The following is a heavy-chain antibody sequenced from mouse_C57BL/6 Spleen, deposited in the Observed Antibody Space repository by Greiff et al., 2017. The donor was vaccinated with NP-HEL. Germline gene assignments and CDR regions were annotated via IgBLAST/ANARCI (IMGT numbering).Heavy chain of an antibody. CDR2: IWSGGST. V-gene: IGHV2-2*01. D-gene: IGHD1-1*02. CDR1: GFSLTSYG. J-gene: IGHJ2*01. CDR3: ARWGSYAMDY. Sequence: VQLQQSGPGLVQPSQSLSITCTVSGFSLTSYGVHWVRQSPGKGLEWLGVIWSGGSTDYNAAFISRLSISKDNSKSQVFFKMNSLQADDTAIYYCARWGSYAMDYWGQGTTLTVSS.